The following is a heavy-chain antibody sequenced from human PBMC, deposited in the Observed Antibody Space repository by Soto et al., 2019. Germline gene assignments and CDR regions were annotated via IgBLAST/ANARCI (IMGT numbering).Heavy chain of an antibody. CDR2: ISSSSSYT. Sequence: QVQLVESGGGLVKPGGSLRLSRAASGFTFSDYYMSWIRQAPGKGLEWVSYISSSSSYTNYADSVKGRFTISRDNAKNSLYLQMNSLRAEDTAVYYCARDMVYEGSGSGPLGWGQGTLVTVSS. V-gene: IGHV3-11*06. J-gene: IGHJ4*02. D-gene: IGHD3-10*01. CDR3: ARDMVYEGSGSGPLG. CDR1: GFTFSDYY.